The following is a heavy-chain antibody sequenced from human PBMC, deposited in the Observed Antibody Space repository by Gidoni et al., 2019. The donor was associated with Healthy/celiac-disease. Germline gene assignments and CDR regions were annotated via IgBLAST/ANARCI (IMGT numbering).Heavy chain of an antibody. CDR2: ISWNRGSI. V-gene: IGHV3-9*01. CDR1: GFTFDEYA. J-gene: IGHJ6*02. D-gene: IGHD2-2*01. Sequence: EVQLVESGGGLIQPGRSLRLSCAASGFTFDEYAMPWVRQAQGKGLEWVSGISWNRGSIGYADSVKGRFTISRDNAKNSLYLQMNSLRAEDTALYYCAKDMTVVPRWGMDVWGQGTTGTVSS. CDR3: AKDMTVVPRWGMDV.